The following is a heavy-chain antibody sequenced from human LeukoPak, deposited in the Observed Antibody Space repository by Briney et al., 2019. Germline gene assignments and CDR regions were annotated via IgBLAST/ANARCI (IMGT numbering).Heavy chain of an antibody. CDR3: AKEVYYFDTSGLYSFAFDI. Sequence: GGSLRLSCAASGLTVSRYAMSGVRQAPGKGLEWVSAISASGGSTYFADSVKGRFTISRDNSKNTLYLQMNSLRVEDTAVYYCAKEVYYFDTSGLYSFAFDIWGQGTMVAVPS. V-gene: IGHV3-23*01. J-gene: IGHJ3*02. CDR1: GLTVSRYA. CDR2: ISASGGST. D-gene: IGHD3-22*01.